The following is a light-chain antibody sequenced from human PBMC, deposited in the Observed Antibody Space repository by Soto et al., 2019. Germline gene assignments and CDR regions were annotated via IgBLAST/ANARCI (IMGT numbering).Light chain of an antibody. CDR1: QSISSW. CDR3: QQYNSYPLT. Sequence: DIQMTQSPSTLSASVGDRVTITCRASQSISSWLAWYQQKPGQAPSLLIYKASSLESGVPSRFSGSGSGTEFPLTISSLQPDDFATYYCQQYNSYPLTFGGGTKVEIK. CDR2: KAS. V-gene: IGKV1-5*03. J-gene: IGKJ4*01.